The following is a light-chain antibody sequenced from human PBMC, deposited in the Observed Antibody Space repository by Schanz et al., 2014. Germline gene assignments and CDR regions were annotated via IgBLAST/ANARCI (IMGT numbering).Light chain of an antibody. J-gene: IGKJ2*01. Sequence: ENVLTQSPATLSLSPGERATLSCRASHSVSSDYLAWYQQKVGQSPRLLIYGASSRATNIPDRFSGGGSGTDFTLTISRLEPEDFAVYFCQQYGSLPYTFGQGTKLEIK. V-gene: IGKV3-20*01. CDR1: HSVSSDY. CDR3: QQYGSLPYT. CDR2: GAS.